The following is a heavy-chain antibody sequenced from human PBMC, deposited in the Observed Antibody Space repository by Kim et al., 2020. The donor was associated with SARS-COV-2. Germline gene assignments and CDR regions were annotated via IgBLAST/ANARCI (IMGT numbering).Heavy chain of an antibody. D-gene: IGHD2-21*02. V-gene: IGHV3-53*01. Sequence: KVRFTISRDKSKNTLFLQMNNLRAEDTAVYYCARGVRSCGSDCYSYNFDDWGQGTLVTVSS. J-gene: IGHJ4*02. CDR3: ARGVRSCGSDCYSYNFDD.